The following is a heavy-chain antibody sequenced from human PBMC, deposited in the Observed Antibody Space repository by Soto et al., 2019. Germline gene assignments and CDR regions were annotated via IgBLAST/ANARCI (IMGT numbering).Heavy chain of an antibody. CDR3: AANYFYDSSGSYFQY. J-gene: IGHJ1*01. D-gene: IGHD3-22*01. V-gene: IGHV3-23*01. Sequence: GGSLRLSCAASGLSFSNYAMSWVRQAPGKGLEWVSGISGSGRSTYYADSVKGRFTISRDNSKNTLYLQMKSLRAEDTAVYYCAANYFYDSSGSYFQYWGQGTLVTVSS. CDR2: ISGSGRST. CDR1: GLSFSNYA.